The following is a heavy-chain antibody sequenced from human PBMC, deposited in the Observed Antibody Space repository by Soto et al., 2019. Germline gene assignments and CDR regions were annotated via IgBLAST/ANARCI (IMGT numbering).Heavy chain of an antibody. V-gene: IGHV3-66*01. CDR2: IFSHGDT. D-gene: IGHD1-1*01. CDR3: ARDGTYNWV. Sequence: ELQLVASGGGLVQPGGSLRRSCAASGFTVSNNYVRWVRQAPGKGLEWVSLIFSHGDTRYADSVKGRFTISRDSSSNTLYLQMNSLRVEDTAVYYCARDGTYNWVGGQGIHVTVSS. J-gene: IGHJ4*02. CDR1: GFTVSNNY.